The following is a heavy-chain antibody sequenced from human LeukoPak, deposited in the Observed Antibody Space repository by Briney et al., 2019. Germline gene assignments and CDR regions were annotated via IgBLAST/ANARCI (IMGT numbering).Heavy chain of an antibody. CDR2: ISSTSTYI. V-gene: IGHV3-21*04. CDR3: AREAAAGAPGSQGFDP. D-gene: IGHD6-13*01. CDR1: GFRFSSFT. Sequence: GGSLRLSCAASGFRFSSFTMNWVRQAPGKGLEWVSSISSTSTYIFYADSVKGRFTISRDNAKNSLYLQMNSLRAEDTAVYYCAREAAAGAPGSQGFDPWGQGTLVTVSS. J-gene: IGHJ5*02.